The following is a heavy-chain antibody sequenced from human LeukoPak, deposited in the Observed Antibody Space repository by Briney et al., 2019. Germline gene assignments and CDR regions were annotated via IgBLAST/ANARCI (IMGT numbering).Heavy chain of an antibody. D-gene: IGHD6-19*01. CDR1: GGSFNGYY. V-gene: IGHV4-34*01. Sequence: PSETLSLTCAVYGGSFNGYYWSWIRQSPGEGLEWIGEINDSGVTNCNPSLESRVILSVDTSKNQFSLRLSSVTAADTAVYYCARRPYTSGWYYYFDYWGQGTLVTVSS. J-gene: IGHJ4*02. CDR2: INDSGVT. CDR3: ARRPYTSGWYYYFDY.